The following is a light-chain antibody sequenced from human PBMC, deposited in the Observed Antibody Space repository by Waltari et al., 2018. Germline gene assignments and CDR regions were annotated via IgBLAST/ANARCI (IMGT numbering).Light chain of an antibody. CDR1: QSVTSY. V-gene: IGKV3-11*01. Sequence: EIVLTQSPATLSLSPGERATLSCRASQSVTSYLAWYQQKPGKDPRLLISDASNRATVIPARFSGSGAGTDVTLTISSLEPEDFAVYSCQQRSNWPLTFGGGTKVEIK. J-gene: IGKJ4*01. CDR3: QQRSNWPLT. CDR2: DAS.